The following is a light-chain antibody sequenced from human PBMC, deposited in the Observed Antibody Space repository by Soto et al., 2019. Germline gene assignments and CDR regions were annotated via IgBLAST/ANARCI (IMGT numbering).Light chain of an antibody. V-gene: IGKV3-20*01. CDR3: KHYNSDSRA. CDR2: GAY. Sequence: EIVLTQSPATLSLSPGKSATLSCRASQSVGGKSLAWYQQRPGQAHRLLIYGAYTRATGIQDRFSGSGSGTEFTLTIRSLQPDDFATYYCKHYNSDSRAFGQGTKVDIK. J-gene: IGKJ1*01. CDR1: QSVGGKS.